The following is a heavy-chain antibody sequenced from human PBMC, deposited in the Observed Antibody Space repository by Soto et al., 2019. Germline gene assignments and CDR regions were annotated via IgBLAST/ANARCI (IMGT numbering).Heavy chain of an antibody. D-gene: IGHD5-12*01. CDR3: ARGPRGPGGPGDY. Sequence: QVQLVQSGAEVKKPGASVKVSCKASGYTFTNYAMHWVRQAPGQRLEWMGWINAGNGNTKYSQKFQGRVTITRDTSASTPYTDLSSLTYADQAVYYCARGPRGPGGPGDYWGQGTRVSVSS. CDR1: GYTFTNYA. J-gene: IGHJ4*02. CDR2: INAGNGNT. V-gene: IGHV1-3*01.